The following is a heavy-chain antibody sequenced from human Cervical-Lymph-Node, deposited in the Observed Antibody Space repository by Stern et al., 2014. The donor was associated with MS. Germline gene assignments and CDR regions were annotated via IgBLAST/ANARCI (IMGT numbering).Heavy chain of an antibody. CDR2: IKQDGSET. V-gene: IGHV3-7*01. CDR3: ARDTTVTTHLDY. CDR1: GFTFSRHW. J-gene: IGHJ4*02. D-gene: IGHD4-17*01. Sequence: EMQLVESGGALVQPGGSLRLSCAASGFTFSRHWMSWVRQAPGKGLEWVAHIKQDGSETYYVDSVKGRFTISRDNAKNSVYLQMNSLRADDTAVYYCARDTTVTTHLDYWGQGTLVTVSS.